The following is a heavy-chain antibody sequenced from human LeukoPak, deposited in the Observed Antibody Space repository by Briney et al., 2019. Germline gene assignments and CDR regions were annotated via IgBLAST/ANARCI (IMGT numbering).Heavy chain of an antibody. CDR2: ISGSGGST. CDR1: GFTFSSYA. V-gene: IGHV3-23*01. CDR3: AKGGYCSGGSCCKFSWFDP. Sequence: PGGSLRLSCAASGFTFSSYAMSWVRQAPGKGLEWVSAISGSGGSTYYADSVKGRFTISRDNSKNTLYLKMNSLRAEDTAVYYCAKGGYCSGGSCCKFSWFDPWGQGTLVTVSS. J-gene: IGHJ5*02. D-gene: IGHD2-15*01.